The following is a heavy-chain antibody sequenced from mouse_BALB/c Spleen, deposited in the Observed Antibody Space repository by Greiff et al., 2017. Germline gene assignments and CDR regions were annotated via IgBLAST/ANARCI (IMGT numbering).Heavy chain of an antibody. Sequence: EVQVVESGGGLVQPGGSRKLSCAASGFTFSSFGMHWVRQAPEKGLEWVAYISSGSSTIYYADTVKGRFTISRDNPKNTLFLQMTSLRSEDTAMYYCARSDGYYAWFAYWGQGTLVTVSA. CDR1: GFTFSSFG. J-gene: IGHJ3*01. V-gene: IGHV5-17*02. D-gene: IGHD2-3*01. CDR2: ISSGSSTI. CDR3: ARSDGYYAWFAY.